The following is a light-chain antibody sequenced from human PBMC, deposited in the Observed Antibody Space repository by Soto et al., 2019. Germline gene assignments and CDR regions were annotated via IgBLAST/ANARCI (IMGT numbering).Light chain of an antibody. CDR1: QSITNN. V-gene: IGKV3-15*01. Sequence: EMVMTQSPASLSVSPGGRATLSCRASQSITNNLAWYQQKPGQAPRLLIYGASARATGIPARFSGSGSETEFTLTISSLQSEDSAAYYCHHYNNWPPWAFGQGTKVEIK. CDR2: GAS. CDR3: HHYNNWPPWA. J-gene: IGKJ1*01.